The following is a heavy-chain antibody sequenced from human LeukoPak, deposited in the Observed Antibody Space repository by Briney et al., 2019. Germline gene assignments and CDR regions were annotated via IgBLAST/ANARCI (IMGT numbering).Heavy chain of an antibody. J-gene: IGHJ6*03. Sequence: GRSLRLSCAASGFTFDDYAMHWVRQAPGKGLEWVSGISWNSGSIGYADSVKGRFTISRDNAKNSLYLQMNSLRAEDMAWYYCARVLLRFLEWAPMDVWGKGTTVTVSS. D-gene: IGHD3-3*01. CDR3: ARVLLRFLEWAPMDV. CDR1: GFTFDDYA. V-gene: IGHV3-9*03. CDR2: ISWNSGSI.